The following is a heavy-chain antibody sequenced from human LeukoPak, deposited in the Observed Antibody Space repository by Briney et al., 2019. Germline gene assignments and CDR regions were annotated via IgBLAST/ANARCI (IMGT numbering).Heavy chain of an antibody. V-gene: IGHV4-39*07. D-gene: IGHD5-18*01. J-gene: IGHJ4*02. CDR2: IYYSGST. CDR1: GGSISSSSYY. Sequence: SETLSLTCTVSGGSISSSSYYWGWIRQPPGKGLEWIGSIYYSGSTYYNPSLKSRVTISVDTSKNQFSLKLTSVTAADTAVYYCASVDTAMVTKYWGQGTLVTVSS. CDR3: ASVDTAMVTKY.